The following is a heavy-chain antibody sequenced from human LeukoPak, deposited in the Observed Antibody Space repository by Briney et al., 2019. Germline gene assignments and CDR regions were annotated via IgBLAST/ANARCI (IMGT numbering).Heavy chain of an antibody. D-gene: IGHD3-10*01. Sequence: GGSLRLSCAASGFTFSSYSMNWVRQAPGKGLEWVGRIKSKTDGGTTDYVAPVKGRFTISRDDSKNTLYVQMNSLKTEDTAVYYCTTDLWFGEFGLDVWGQGTTVIVSS. CDR1: GFTFSSYS. CDR3: TTDLWFGEFGLDV. V-gene: IGHV3-15*01. CDR2: IKSKTDGGTT. J-gene: IGHJ6*02.